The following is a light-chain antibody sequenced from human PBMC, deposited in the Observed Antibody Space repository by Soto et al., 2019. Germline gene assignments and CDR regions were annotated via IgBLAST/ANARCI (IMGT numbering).Light chain of an antibody. CDR3: QQYDNLPLT. Sequence: DIQMTQSPSSLSASVGDRVTITCQASQDISNYLNWYQQKPEKAPKLLIYDASNLETGVPSRFSGSGSGTDFTFTISSLQPEDSATYYGQQYDNLPLTFGPGNKVDIK. CDR1: QDISNY. V-gene: IGKV1-33*01. J-gene: IGKJ3*01. CDR2: DAS.